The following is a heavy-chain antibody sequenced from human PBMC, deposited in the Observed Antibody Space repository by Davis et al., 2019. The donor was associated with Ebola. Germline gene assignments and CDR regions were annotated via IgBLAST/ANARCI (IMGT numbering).Heavy chain of an antibody. V-gene: IGHV3-21*01. CDR1: GFTFSSYS. D-gene: IGHD3-3*01. Sequence: PGGSLRLSCAASGFTFSSYSMNWVRQAPGKGLEWVSSISSSSSYIYYADSVKGRFTISRDNAKNSLYLQINSLRAEDTAVYYCARVPRITIFGVVIGHGMDVWGQGTTVTVSS. CDR2: ISSSSSYI. J-gene: IGHJ6*02. CDR3: ARVPRITIFGVVIGHGMDV.